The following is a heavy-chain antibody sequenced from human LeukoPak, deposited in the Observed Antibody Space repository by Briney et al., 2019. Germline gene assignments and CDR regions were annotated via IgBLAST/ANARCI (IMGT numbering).Heavy chain of an antibody. CDR2: ISSSSSTI. CDR1: GFTFSSYA. J-gene: IGHJ3*02. V-gene: IGHV3-48*01. Sequence: GGSLRLSCAASGFTFSSYAMSWVRQPPGKGLEWVSYISSSSSTIYYADSVKGRFTISRDNAKNSLYLQMNSLRAEDTAVYYCARAKRTPAFFDIWGQGTMVTVSS. CDR3: ARAKRTPAFFDI.